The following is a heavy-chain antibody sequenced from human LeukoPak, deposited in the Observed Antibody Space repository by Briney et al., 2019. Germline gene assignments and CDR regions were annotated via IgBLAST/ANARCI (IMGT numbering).Heavy chain of an antibody. Sequence: GESLKISCRGSGYSFTSYWISWVRQMPGKGLEWMGRIDPSDSYTNYSPSFQGHLTISADKSISTAYLQWSSLKASDTAMYYCARLADEYYDFWSGYSWGQGTLVTVSS. V-gene: IGHV5-10-1*01. CDR1: GYSFTSYW. CDR2: IDPSDSYT. J-gene: IGHJ4*02. CDR3: ARLADEYYDFWSGYS. D-gene: IGHD3-3*01.